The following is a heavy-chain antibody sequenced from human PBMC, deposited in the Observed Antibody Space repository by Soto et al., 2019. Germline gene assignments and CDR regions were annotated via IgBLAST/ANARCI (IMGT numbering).Heavy chain of an antibody. J-gene: IGHJ4*02. D-gene: IGHD3-10*01. CDR1: GFTFSSYA. V-gene: IGHV3-30-3*01. CDR3: ARDTEMVRGVIQVGPDY. Sequence: QVQLVESGGGVVQPGRSLRLSCAASGFTFSSYAMHWVRQAPGKGLEWVAVISYDGSNKYYADSVKGRFTISRDNSKNTLYLQMNSLRAEDTAVYYCARDTEMVRGVIQVGPDYWAQGTLVTVSS. CDR2: ISYDGSNK.